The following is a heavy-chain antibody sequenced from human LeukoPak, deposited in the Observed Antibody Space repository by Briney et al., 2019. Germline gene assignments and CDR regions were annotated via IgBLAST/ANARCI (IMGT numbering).Heavy chain of an antibody. D-gene: IGHD6-19*01. CDR3: AKAMGGGIAVADY. CDR2: ISYDGSNQ. Sequence: GGSLRLSCAASGFTFSSYGMHWVRQAPGKGLEWVAVISYDGSNQYYADSVKGRFTISRNNSKNTLYLQMNSLRAGDTAVYYRAKAMGGGIAVADYWGQGTLVTVSS. J-gene: IGHJ4*02. V-gene: IGHV3-30*18. CDR1: GFTFSSYG.